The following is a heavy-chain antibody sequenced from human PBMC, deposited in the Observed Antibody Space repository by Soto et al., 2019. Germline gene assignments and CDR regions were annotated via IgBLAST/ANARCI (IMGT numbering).Heavy chain of an antibody. CDR2: IYYSGST. CDR1: GGSISSGDYY. Sequence: SETLSLTCTVSGGSISSGDYYWSWIRQPPGKGLEWIGYIYYSGSTYYNPSLKSRVTISVDTSKNQFSLKLSSVTAADTAVYYCARADTGKGGEYGDYAEYGMDVWGQGTTVTVSS. CDR3: ARADTGKGGEYGDYAEYGMDV. V-gene: IGHV4-30-4*01. J-gene: IGHJ6*02. D-gene: IGHD4-17*01.